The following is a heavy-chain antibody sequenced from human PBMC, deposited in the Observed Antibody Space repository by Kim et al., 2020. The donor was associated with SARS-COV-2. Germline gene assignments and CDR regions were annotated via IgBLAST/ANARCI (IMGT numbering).Heavy chain of an antibody. CDR1: GFTFSSYA. Sequence: GGSLRLSCAASGFTFSSYAMSWVRQAPGKGLEWVSVIYSGGSSTYYADSVKGRFTISRDNSKNTLYLQMNSMRAEDTAVYYFAKGRIQPLVSSGDYPYF. V-gene: IGHV3-23*03. D-gene: IGHD3-22*01. CDR3: AKGRIQPLVSSGDYPYF. J-gene: IGHJ4*01. CDR2: IYSGGSST.